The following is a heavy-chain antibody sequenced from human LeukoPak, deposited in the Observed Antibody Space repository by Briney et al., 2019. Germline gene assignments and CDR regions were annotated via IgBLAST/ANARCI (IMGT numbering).Heavy chain of an antibody. V-gene: IGHV4-59*11. CDR1: GDSMDTHS. D-gene: IGHD2-21*01. Sequence: SETLSLTCTVSGDSMDTHSWSWIRQTPGKGLEWIAYISYSGSFNYNPSLKSRVTTSIDTSKNQFSLVLTSVTAADTAVYYCARFVPVRTHTNSPGFDYWGQGTLVTVSS. J-gene: IGHJ4*02. CDR3: ARFVPVRTHTNSPGFDY. CDR2: ISYSGSF.